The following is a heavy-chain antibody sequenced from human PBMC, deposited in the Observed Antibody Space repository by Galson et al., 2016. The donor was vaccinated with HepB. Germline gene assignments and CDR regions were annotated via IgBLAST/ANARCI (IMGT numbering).Heavy chain of an antibody. D-gene: IGHD1-1*01. Sequence: SLRLSCAASGFPLGSYWMTRVRQAPGKGLEWVANIKQDGSEEYYLDSVKGRFTISRDNAKNSLFLQMNSLRAEDTAVYYCARHQLFYYHYGMDFWGQGTPVTVSS. CDR2: IKQDGSEE. CDR1: GFPLGSYW. J-gene: IGHJ6*02. V-gene: IGHV3-7*01. CDR3: ARHQLFYYHYGMDF.